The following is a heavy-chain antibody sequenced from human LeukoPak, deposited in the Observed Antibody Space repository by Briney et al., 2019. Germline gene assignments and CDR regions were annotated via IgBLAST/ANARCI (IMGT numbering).Heavy chain of an antibody. D-gene: IGHD3-9*01. J-gene: IGHJ4*02. CDR2: IYPGDSDT. CDR1: GYTFTSYW. CDR3: ARRHYDILTGYSYYFDY. V-gene: IGHV5-51*01. Sequence: ASVKVSCKASGYTFTSYWIGWVRQMPGKGLEWMGIIYPGDSDTRYSPSFQGQVTISADKSISTAYLQWSSLKASDTAMYYCARRHYDILTGYSYYFDYWGQGTLVTVSS.